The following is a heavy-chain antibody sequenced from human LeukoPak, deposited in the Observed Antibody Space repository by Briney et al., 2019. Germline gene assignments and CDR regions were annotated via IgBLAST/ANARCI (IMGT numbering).Heavy chain of an antibody. D-gene: IGHD3-22*01. CDR2: VYYSGST. CDR1: GGSISSYY. Sequence: SETLSLTCTVSGGSISSYYWSWIRQPPGKGLEWIGYVYYSGSTNYNPSLKSRVTISVDTSKNQFSLKLSSVTAADTAVYYCARGPKLTMIVVDQYWFLDLWGRGTLVTVSS. J-gene: IGHJ2*01. CDR3: ARGPKLTMIVVDQYWFLDL. V-gene: IGHV4-59*08.